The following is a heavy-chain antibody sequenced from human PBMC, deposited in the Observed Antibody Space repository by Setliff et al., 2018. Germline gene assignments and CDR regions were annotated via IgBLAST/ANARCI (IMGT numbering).Heavy chain of an antibody. CDR1: GGSFSDYY. Sequence: PSETLSLTCTVYGGSFSDYYWGWVRQPPGKGLEWIGEINHSGSTNYIPSLKSRLTISVDTSKNQFSLKLSSVTAADTAMYYCRFWSGYYNDYWGQGTLVTVSS. V-gene: IGHV4-34*01. CDR3: RFWSGYYNDY. D-gene: IGHD3-3*01. J-gene: IGHJ4*02. CDR2: INHSGST.